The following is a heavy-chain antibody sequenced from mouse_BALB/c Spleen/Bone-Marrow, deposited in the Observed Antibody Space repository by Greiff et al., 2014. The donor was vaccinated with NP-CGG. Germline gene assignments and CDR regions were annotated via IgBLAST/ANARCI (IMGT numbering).Heavy chain of an antibody. CDR3: ASPIYYDYPLFAY. CDR2: IWAGGST. D-gene: IGHD2-4*01. V-gene: IGHV2-9*02. Sequence: VKLVESGSGLVAPSQSLSITCTVSGFSLTSYGVHWVRQPPGKGLEWLGVIWAGGSTNYNSALMSRLSISKDNSKSQVFLKMNSLQTDDTAMYYCASPIYYDYPLFAYWGQGTLVTVSA. J-gene: IGHJ3*01. CDR1: GFSLTSYG.